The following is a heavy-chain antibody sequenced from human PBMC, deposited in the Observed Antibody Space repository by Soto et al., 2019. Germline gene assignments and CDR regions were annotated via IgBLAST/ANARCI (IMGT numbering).Heavy chain of an antibody. Sequence: EVQLVESGGGLVQPGGSLRLSCAASGFTFSSYWMSWVRQAPGKGLEWVANIKQDGSEKYYVDSVKGRFTISRDNAKNSLYLQMNSLRAEETAVYYCAKWFVDYYYGMDVWGQGTTVTVSS. CDR3: AKWFVDYYYGMDV. V-gene: IGHV3-7*03. CDR2: IKQDGSEK. J-gene: IGHJ6*02. D-gene: IGHD3-22*01. CDR1: GFTFSSYW.